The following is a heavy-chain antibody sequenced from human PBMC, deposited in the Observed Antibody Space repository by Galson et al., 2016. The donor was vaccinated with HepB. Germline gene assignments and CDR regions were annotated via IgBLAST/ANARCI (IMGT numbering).Heavy chain of an antibody. D-gene: IGHD2-21*01. CDR2: IYESGNT. V-gene: IGHV4-30-4*01. Sequence: TLSLTCTVSGGSSSGGDHYWSWIRQPPGRGLEWIGYIYESGNTYYNPSLERRISISVDTSKTQFSLNLWSVTAADTAVYYCARGPPEGCGSGTCCLGALDLWGQGTLVTVAS. J-gene: IGHJ3*01. CDR3: ARGPPEGCGSGTCCLGALDL. CDR1: GGSSSGGDHY.